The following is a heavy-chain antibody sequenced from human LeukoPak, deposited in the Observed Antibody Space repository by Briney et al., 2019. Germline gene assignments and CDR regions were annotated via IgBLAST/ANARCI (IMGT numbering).Heavy chain of an antibody. V-gene: IGHV3-30*03. CDR3: ARDLHTAVVYSFDY. J-gene: IGHJ4*02. CDR2: ISFDGSNA. Sequence: PGGSLRLSCAASGFTFSSYSMNWVRQAPGKGLEWVALISFDGSNACYADSVKGRFTISRDNSKNTLYLQMNSLRADDTAVYYCARDLHTAVVYSFDYWGQGTLVTVSS. CDR1: GFTFSSYS. D-gene: IGHD5-18*01.